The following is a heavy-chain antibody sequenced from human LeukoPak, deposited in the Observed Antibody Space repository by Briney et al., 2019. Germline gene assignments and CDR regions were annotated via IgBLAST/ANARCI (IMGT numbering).Heavy chain of an antibody. J-gene: IGHJ4*02. D-gene: IGHD1-1*01. V-gene: IGHV3-30-3*01. Sequence: PGGSLRLSCAASGFTFSSYAMHWVRQAPGKGPEWVAVTSSDGNIKYYADSVKGRFTISRDNSKNTLYLQMNSLRGEDTGVYYCARDPVPATARHFDYWGQGTLVTVSS. CDR2: TSSDGNIK. CDR1: GFTFSSYA. CDR3: ARDPVPATARHFDY.